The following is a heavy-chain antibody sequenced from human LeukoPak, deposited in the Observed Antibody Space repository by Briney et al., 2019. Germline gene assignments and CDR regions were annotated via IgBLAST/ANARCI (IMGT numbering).Heavy chain of an antibody. Sequence: GGSLRLSCAASGFTFSSDGMRWVRQAPGGGRGWVSTISGSGGSTYYADSVKGRFTVSRDNSKNTLYLQMNSLRAEDTAVYYCAKDGGIAVAGFDYWGQGTLVTVSS. CDR1: GFTFSSDG. CDR3: AKDGGIAVAGFDY. J-gene: IGHJ4*02. D-gene: IGHD6-19*01. CDR2: ISGSGGST. V-gene: IGHV3-23*01.